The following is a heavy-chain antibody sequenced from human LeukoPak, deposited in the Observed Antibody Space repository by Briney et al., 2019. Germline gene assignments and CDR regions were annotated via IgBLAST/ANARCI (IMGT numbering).Heavy chain of an antibody. J-gene: IGHJ4*02. CDR2: IYHSGST. V-gene: IGHV4-4*02. CDR1: GGSISSSNW. CDR3: ARKNDCSGGSCYSRRPFDY. Sequence: PSGTLSLTCAVSGGSISSSNWWSWVRQPPGKGLEWIGEIYHSGSTNYNPSLKSRVTISVDKFKNQFSLKLSSVTAADTAVYYCARKNDCSGGSCYSRRPFDYWGQGTLVTVSS. D-gene: IGHD2-15*01.